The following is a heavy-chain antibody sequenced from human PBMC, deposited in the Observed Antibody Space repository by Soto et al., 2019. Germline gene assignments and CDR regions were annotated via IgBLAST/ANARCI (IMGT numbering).Heavy chain of an antibody. Sequence: QVHLVQSGAEVKKSGSSVTVSCRASGGTFSNYAISWVRQSPGQGFEWLGGIIPIFRTPNKVQEFQGRVTINADTSTNTAYMELSSLRSEDTAVYFCAVGSREPYNWNYYSYGLDVWGQGTTVTVS. CDR3: AVGSREPYNWNYYSYGLDV. V-gene: IGHV1-69*06. D-gene: IGHD1-20*01. J-gene: IGHJ6*02. CDR2: IIPIFRTP. CDR1: GGTFSNYA.